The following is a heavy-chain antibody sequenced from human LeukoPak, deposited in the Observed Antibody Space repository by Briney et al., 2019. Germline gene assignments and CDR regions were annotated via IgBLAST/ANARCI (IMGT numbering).Heavy chain of an antibody. CDR3: ARKNYYDSSGSPGGDY. Sequence: GSVKVSCKASGYTFTSYYMHWVRQAPGQGLEWMGIINPSGGSTSYAQKFQGRVTMTRDMSTSTVYMELSSLRSDDTAVYYCARKNYYDSSGSPGGDYWGQGTLVTVSS. CDR1: GYTFTSYY. V-gene: IGHV1-46*01. J-gene: IGHJ4*02. D-gene: IGHD3-22*01. CDR2: INPSGGST.